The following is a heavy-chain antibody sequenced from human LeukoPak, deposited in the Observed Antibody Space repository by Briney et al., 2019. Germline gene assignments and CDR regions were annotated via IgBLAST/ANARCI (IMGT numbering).Heavy chain of an antibody. CDR3: AKVVVPPGGRFDP. Sequence: GGSLRLSCAASGFIFSSYAMSWVRQAPGKGLEWVSMISSSGGRTYYADSVKGRFTISRDNSKNTLYLQMNSLRAEDTAVYYCAKVVVPPGGRFDPWGQGTLVTVSS. CDR2: ISSSGGRT. J-gene: IGHJ5*02. V-gene: IGHV3-23*01. CDR1: GFIFSSYA. D-gene: IGHD2-15*01.